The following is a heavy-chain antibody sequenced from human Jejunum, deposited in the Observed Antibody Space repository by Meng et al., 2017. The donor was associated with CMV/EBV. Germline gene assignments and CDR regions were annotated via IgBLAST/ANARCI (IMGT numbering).Heavy chain of an antibody. CDR1: GFRFSLYG. CDR3: ARDLWGLGDY. Sequence: CEVSGFRFSLYGMFWVRQAPGKGLEWVSYIRYDENYKYHSDSVKGRFTISRDNAKNTVYLQMKSLRVEDTAVYYCARDLWGLGDYWGQGTLVTVSS. J-gene: IGHJ4*02. CDR2: IRYDENYK. V-gene: IGHV3-33*07. D-gene: IGHD3/OR15-3a*01.